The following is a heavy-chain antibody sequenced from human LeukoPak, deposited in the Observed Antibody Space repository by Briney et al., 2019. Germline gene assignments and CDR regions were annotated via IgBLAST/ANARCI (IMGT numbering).Heavy chain of an antibody. CDR3: ARSDGYGLVGI. CDR2: IYSSGST. CDR1: GGSFSSSDYY. V-gene: IGHV4-39*07. J-gene: IGHJ3*02. Sequence: SETLSLTCTVSGGSFSSSDYYWGWIRQPPGKTLEWIGSIYSSGSTYYNPSLKSRVIIMIDTPKNHFSLTLSSVTAADTAVYYCARSDGYGLVGIWGQGTMVTVSS. D-gene: IGHD1-26*01.